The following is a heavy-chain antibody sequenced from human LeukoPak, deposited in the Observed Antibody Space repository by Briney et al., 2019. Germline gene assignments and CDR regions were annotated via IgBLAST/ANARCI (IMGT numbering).Heavy chain of an antibody. CDR2: IYYSGST. Sequence: PSETLSLTCTVSGGSISSSSYYWGWIRQPPGKGLEWMGSIYYSGSTYYNPSLKSRVTISVDTSKNQFSLKLSSVTAADTAVYYCARHIGTHFDYWGQGTLVTVSS. CDR3: ARHIGTHFDY. D-gene: IGHD1-26*01. CDR1: GGSISSSSYY. J-gene: IGHJ4*02. V-gene: IGHV4-39*01.